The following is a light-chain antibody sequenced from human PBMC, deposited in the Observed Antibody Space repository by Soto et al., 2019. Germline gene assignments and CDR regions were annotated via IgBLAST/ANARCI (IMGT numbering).Light chain of an antibody. J-gene: IGLJ2*01. CDR3: SSYTSISTVV. CDR1: SSDIGGYNY. Sequence: QSVLTQPASVSGSPGQSITISCTGTSSDIGGYNYVSWYQQHPGKAPKLMIYDVSNRPSGVSYRFSGSKSGNTASLTISGLQAEDEGDYYCSSYTSISTVVFGGGTKVTVL. V-gene: IGLV2-14*01. CDR2: DVS.